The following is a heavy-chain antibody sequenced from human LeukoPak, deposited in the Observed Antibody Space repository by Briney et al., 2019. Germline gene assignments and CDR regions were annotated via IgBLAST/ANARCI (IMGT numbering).Heavy chain of an antibody. D-gene: IGHD3-10*01. Sequence: GGPLTLSCGPSGLILSEYVKLSLAPATGRAGEWVAVISKDAGFRYHAGSVKGRFSISRDRSENTYLQINGLRVDDTAMYSCVTEWDGFAIWGQGILVTVSS. CDR1: GLILSEYV. V-gene: IGHV3-30*17. CDR3: VTEWDGFAI. J-gene: IGHJ4*02. CDR2: ISKDAGFR.